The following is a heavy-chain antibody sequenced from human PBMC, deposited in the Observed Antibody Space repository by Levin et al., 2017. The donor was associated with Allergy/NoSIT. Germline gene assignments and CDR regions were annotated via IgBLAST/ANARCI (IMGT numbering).Heavy chain of an antibody. V-gene: IGHV1-69*06. J-gene: IGHJ4*02. CDR2: IIPIFGTA. CDR1: GGTFSSYA. D-gene: IGHD5-12*01. CDR3: ARGRGGVATIGLDY. Sequence: PVASVKVSCKASGGTFSSYAISWVRQAPGQGLEWMGGIIPIFGTANYAQKFQGRVTITADKSTSTAYMELSSLRSEDTAVYYCARGRGGVATIGLDYWGQGTLVTVSS.